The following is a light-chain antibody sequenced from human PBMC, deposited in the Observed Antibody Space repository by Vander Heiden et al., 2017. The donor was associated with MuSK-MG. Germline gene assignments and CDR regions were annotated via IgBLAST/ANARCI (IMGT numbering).Light chain of an antibody. Sequence: SCVLTQTPSVSVAPGQTARISCGGNNIGTKSVHWYQQKPGRAPVVVVYGDSDRPSGISERFSGSNSANTATLTISRVEAGDEADYHCQVWDSSSDWVFGGGTKLTVL. V-gene: IGLV3-21*02. CDR1: NIGTKS. CDR2: GDS. J-gene: IGLJ3*02. CDR3: QVWDSSSDWV.